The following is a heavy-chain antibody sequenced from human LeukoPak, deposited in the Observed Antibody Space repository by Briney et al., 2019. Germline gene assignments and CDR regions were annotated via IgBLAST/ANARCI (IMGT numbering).Heavy chain of an antibody. CDR3: AHSSEPAGGYFYYAMDV. D-gene: IGHD2-15*01. Sequence: SGPTLVNPTQTLTLTCTFSGFSLSTGVGVGWIRQPPGKALERLALIYWDDDKRYSSSLKSRLTITKDTSKNQVVLTMTNMDPVDTATYYCAHSSEPAGGYFYYAMDVWGQGTTVTVSS. J-gene: IGHJ6*02. V-gene: IGHV2-5*02. CDR2: IYWDDDK. CDR1: GFSLSTGVG.